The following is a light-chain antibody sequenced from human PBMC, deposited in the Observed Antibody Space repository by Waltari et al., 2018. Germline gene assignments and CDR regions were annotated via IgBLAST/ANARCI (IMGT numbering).Light chain of an antibody. Sequence: EIVLTQSPGTLSLSPGERATLSCRASQSISKYLAWYQQKPGQAPRLLIYNASSRAAGIPDRFSGSGSGTDFSLTISRLEPEDFAVYYCQHYESLPVTFGQGTKVEIK. J-gene: IGKJ1*01. CDR2: NAS. V-gene: IGKV3-20*01. CDR1: QSISKY. CDR3: QHYESLPVT.